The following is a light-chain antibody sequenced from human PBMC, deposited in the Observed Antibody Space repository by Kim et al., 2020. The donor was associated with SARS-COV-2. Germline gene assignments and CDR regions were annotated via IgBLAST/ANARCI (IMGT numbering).Light chain of an antibody. CDR1: TTNIGKND. V-gene: IGLV1-51*01. Sequence: GQRVNISCSATTTNIGKNDVSWHQQFPGSAPHLLIYDNDKRPSEIPDRFSAAKSGTSATLDIAGLQTGDEAHYYCAAWDSNLSGVFFGGGTQLTVL. CDR3: AAWDSNLSGVF. J-gene: IGLJ2*01. CDR2: DND.